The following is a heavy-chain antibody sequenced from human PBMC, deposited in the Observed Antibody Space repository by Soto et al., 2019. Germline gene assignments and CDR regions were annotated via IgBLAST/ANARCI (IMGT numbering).Heavy chain of an antibody. Sequence: SSETLSLTCTVSGGSISSSSYYWGWIRQPPGKGLEWIGSIYYSGSTYYNPSLKSRVTISVDTSKNQFSLKLSSVTAADTAVYYCARMGEYSSSWGMRYYGMDVWGQGTTVTVSS. CDR1: GGSISSSSYY. CDR3: ARMGEYSSSWGMRYYGMDV. CDR2: IYYSGST. J-gene: IGHJ6*02. V-gene: IGHV4-39*01. D-gene: IGHD6-6*01.